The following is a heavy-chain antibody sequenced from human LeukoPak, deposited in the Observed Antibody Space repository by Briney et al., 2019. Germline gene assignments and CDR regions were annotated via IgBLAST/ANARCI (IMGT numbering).Heavy chain of an antibody. CDR1: GFTFSSYG. CDR3: AKERTPHGYGSGSYYAGTFDY. Sequence: PGGSLRLSCAASGFTFSSYGMHWVRQAPGKGLEWVAVISYDGSNKYYADSVKGRFTISRDNSKNTLYLQMNSLRAEDTAVYYCAKERTPHGYGSGSYYAGTFDYWGQGTLVTVSS. V-gene: IGHV3-30*18. J-gene: IGHJ4*02. D-gene: IGHD3-10*01. CDR2: ISYDGSNK.